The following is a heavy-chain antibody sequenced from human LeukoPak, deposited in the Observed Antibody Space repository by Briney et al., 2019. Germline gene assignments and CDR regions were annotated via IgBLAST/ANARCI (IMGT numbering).Heavy chain of an antibody. Sequence: ASVKVSCKASGYTFTGYYMHWGRQAPGQGLEWMGWINPNSGGTNYAQKFQGRVTMTRDTSISTAYMELSRLRSDDTAVYYCARMDLGRNYFDYWGQGTLVTVSS. CDR1: GYTFTGYY. J-gene: IGHJ4*02. CDR3: ARMDLGRNYFDY. CDR2: INPNSGGT. V-gene: IGHV1-2*02. D-gene: IGHD3/OR15-3a*01.